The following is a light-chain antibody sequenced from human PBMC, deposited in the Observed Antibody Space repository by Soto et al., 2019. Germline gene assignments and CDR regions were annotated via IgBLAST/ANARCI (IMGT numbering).Light chain of an antibody. V-gene: IGLV2-18*02. J-gene: IGLJ2*01. CDR2: EVS. Sequence: QSVLTQPPSVSGSPGQSVTISCTGTSSDVGSYSRVSWYQQPPGTAPKLMIYEVSNRPSGVPDRFSGSKSGNTASLTISGLQAEDEADYYCCAYAGSGTVVFGGGTKLTVL. CDR1: SSDVGSYSR. CDR3: CAYAGSGTVV.